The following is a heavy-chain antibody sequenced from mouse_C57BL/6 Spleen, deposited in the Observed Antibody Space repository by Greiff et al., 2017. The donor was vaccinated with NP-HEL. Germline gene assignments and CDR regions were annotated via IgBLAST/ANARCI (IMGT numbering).Heavy chain of an antibody. J-gene: IGHJ1*03. CDR3: ASRGIYYDYWYFDV. Sequence: VQLKQSGPELVKPGASVKISCKASGYTFTDYYMNWVKQSHGKSLEWIGDINPNNGGTSYNQKFKGKATLTVDKSSSTAYMELRSLTSEDSAVYYCASRGIYYDYWYFDVWGTGTTVTVSS. CDR2: INPNNGGT. CDR1: GYTFTDYY. D-gene: IGHD2-4*01. V-gene: IGHV1-26*01.